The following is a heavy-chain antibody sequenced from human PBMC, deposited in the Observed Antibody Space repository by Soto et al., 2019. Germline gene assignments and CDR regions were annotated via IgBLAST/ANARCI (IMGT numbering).Heavy chain of an antibody. CDR1: GGTFSSYA. CDR2: IIPIFGTA. J-gene: IGHJ4*02. V-gene: IGHV1-69*13. Sequence: ASVKVSCKASGGTFSSYAISWVRQAPGQGLEWMGGIIPIFGTANYAQKFQGRVTITADESTSTAYMELGSLRSEDTAVYYCARVNYYDSSGNFDYWGQGTLVTVSS. CDR3: ARVNYYDSSGNFDY. D-gene: IGHD3-22*01.